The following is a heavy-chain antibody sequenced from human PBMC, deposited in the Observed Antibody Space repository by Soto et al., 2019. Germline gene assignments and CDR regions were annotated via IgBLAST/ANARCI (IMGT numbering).Heavy chain of an antibody. D-gene: IGHD4-17*01. J-gene: IGHJ6*02. CDR3: ARLGTVTTLYYYYGMDV. V-gene: IGHV5-51*01. CDR2: IYPGDSDT. Sequence: GGSLKNSCKGSGYSFTSYWIGWVRQIAGKGLEWMGIIYPGDSDTRYSPSFQGQVTISADKSISTAYLQWSSLKASDTAMYYCARLGTVTTLYYYYGMDVWGQGTTVTVSS. CDR1: GYSFTSYW.